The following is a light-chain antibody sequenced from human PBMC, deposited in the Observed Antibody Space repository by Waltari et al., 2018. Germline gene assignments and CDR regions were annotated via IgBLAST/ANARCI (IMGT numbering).Light chain of an antibody. J-gene: IGLJ2*01. V-gene: IGLV3-19*01. Sequence: SSELTQDPAVSVALGQTVRITCQGDSLRSYYASWYQQKPGQAPVLVIYGKNNRPSGIPDRFSGSSPGNTASFTITGAQAEDEADYYCNSRDSSGNHVVFGGGTKLTVL. CDR2: GKN. CDR3: NSRDSSGNHVV. CDR1: SLRSYY.